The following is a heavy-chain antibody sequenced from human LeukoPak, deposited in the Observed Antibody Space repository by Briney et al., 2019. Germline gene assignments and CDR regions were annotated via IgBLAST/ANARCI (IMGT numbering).Heavy chain of an antibody. V-gene: IGHV3-49*04. CDR2: IRSKTYGGTP. CDR3: ARQFAGSSGWCYDY. Sequence: GGSLRLSCTASGFTFCDYAMTWVRQAPGKGLEWVGFIRSKTYGGTPDYAASVKGRFTISRDDSKSIAYLQMNSLKIEDTAVYYCARQFAGSSGWCYDYWGQGTLVTVSS. D-gene: IGHD6-19*01. CDR1: GFTFCDYA. J-gene: IGHJ4*02.